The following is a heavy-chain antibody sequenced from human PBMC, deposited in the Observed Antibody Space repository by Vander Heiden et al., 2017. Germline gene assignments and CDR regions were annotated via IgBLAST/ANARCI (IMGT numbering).Heavy chain of an antibody. Sequence: QVQLVQSGAEVTKPGSSVKVSCKASGGTSSSYAISWVRQAPGQGLEWMGGIIPIFGTANYAQKFQGRVTITADESTSTAYMELSSLRSEDTAVYYCARVTDSGYDSGFSARTYYYYGMDVWGQGTTVTVSS. V-gene: IGHV1-69*01. CDR1: GGTSSSYA. J-gene: IGHJ6*02. D-gene: IGHD5-12*01. CDR2: IIPIFGTA. CDR3: ARVTDSGYDSGFSARTYYYYGMDV.